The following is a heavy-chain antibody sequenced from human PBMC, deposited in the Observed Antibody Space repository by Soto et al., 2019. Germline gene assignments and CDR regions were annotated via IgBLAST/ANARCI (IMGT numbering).Heavy chain of an antibody. J-gene: IGHJ4*02. D-gene: IGHD2-8*01. CDR2: ARNKANGYTT. CDR3: ARLMGTSFDF. V-gene: IGHV3-72*01. Sequence: EVQLVESGGGLVQPGGSLRLSCAASGFTFSDHHMDWVRQSPGKGLEWVGRARNKANGYTTAYAAALKGRFTISRDDSKNSLSLQMNSLKTEDTAVYFCARLMGTSFDFWGQGTLVTVSS. CDR1: GFTFSDHH.